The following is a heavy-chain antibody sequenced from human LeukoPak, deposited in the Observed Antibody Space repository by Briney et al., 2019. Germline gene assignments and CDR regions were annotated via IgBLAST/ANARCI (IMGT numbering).Heavy chain of an antibody. J-gene: IGHJ3*02. V-gene: IGHV3-23*01. Sequence: GGSLRLSCAASGFTLSNYAMSWVRQAPGKGLEWVSTINDRGIATYYADSVKGRFTISRDNSKNTLSLQVSSLRAEDTAIYYCAKDTAYCGGDCYNAFDIWGQGTMVTVSS. D-gene: IGHD2-21*01. CDR2: INDRGIAT. CDR3: AKDTAYCGGDCYNAFDI. CDR1: GFTLSNYA.